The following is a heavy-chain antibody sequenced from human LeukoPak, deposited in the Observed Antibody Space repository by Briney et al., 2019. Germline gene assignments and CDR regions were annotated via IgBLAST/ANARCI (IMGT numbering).Heavy chain of an antibody. D-gene: IGHD6-6*01. J-gene: IGHJ4*02. V-gene: IGHV3-7*03. CDR2: IRQDGREK. Sequence: GGSLRLPCAASGFTFSNYWMTWVRQAPGKGLEGVANIRQDGREKNYVDSVKGRFTISRDNAKNSLILQMNRLRAEDTAVYYCARDVSDENGSASRIHLDSWGQGTLVSVSS. CDR1: GFTFSNYW. CDR3: ARDVSDENGSASRIHLDS.